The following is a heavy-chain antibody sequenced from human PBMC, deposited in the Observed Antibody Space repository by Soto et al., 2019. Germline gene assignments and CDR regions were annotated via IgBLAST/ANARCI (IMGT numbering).Heavy chain of an antibody. CDR2: IKQDGSEK. D-gene: IGHD3-22*01. CDR1: GFTFSSYW. V-gene: IGHV3-7*01. J-gene: IGHJ4*02. CDR3: AREGDYYDSSGYLDY. Sequence: GGSLRLSCAASGFTFSSYWMSWVRQAPGKGLEWVANIKQDGSEKNYVDSVKGRFTISRDNAKNSLYLQMNSLRAEDTAVYYCAREGDYYDSSGYLDYWGQGTLVTVSS.